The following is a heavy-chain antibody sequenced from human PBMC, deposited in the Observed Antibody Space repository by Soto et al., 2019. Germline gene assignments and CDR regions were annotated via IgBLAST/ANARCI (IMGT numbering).Heavy chain of an antibody. J-gene: IGHJ5*02. V-gene: IGHV4-59*08. D-gene: IGHD2-21*01. CDR2: IYYGGTT. Sequence: SETLSVTCRLSGGSFSPNYWGWFRQSPGKGLEWVGYIYYGGTTSYNPSLKSRVTISLETSKSHFSLRLSSVTAADAAVYYCARLGAYYQSLYPWGPGTLVTVSS. CDR1: GGSFSPNY. CDR3: ARLGAYYQSLYP.